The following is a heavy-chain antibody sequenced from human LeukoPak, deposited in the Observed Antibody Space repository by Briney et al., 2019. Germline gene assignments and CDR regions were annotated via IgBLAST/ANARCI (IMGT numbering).Heavy chain of an antibody. CDR1: GFTFSDYY. D-gene: IGHD6-19*01. J-gene: IGHJ6*02. CDR3: ARDLLRVAVAGTSYYYYYGMDV. V-gene: IGHV3-11*01. Sequence: SGGSLRLSCAASGFTFSDYYMSWIRQAPGKGLEWVPYISSSGSTIYYADSVKGRFTISRDNAKNSLYLQMNSLRAEDTAVYYCARDLLRVAVAGTSYYYYYGMDVWGQGTTVTVSS. CDR2: ISSSGSTI.